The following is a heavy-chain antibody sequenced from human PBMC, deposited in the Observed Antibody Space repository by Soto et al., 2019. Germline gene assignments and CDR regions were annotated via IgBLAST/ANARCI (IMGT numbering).Heavy chain of an antibody. D-gene: IGHD2-2*01. J-gene: IGHJ5*02. Sequence: ASVKVSCKTSGYTFSNYGITWVRQAPGQPLEWLGWISLYSDGTNYTQKFQGRVSMTTDTSTTTAYMELRSLRSDDTAVYYCARVVPGAEAWFGPWGQGTLVTVSS. CDR1: GYTFSNYG. V-gene: IGHV1-18*01. CDR3: ARVVPGAEAWFGP. CDR2: ISLYSDGT.